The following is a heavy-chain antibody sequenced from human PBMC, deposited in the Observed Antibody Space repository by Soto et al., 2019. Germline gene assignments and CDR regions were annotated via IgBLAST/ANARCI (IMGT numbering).Heavy chain of an antibody. Sequence: QVQLVQSGAEVKKPGASVKVSCKASGYTFTSYAMHWVRQAPGQRLEWMGWINACNGNTKYSQKFQGRVTITRDTSASTAYMELSSLRSEDTAVYYCARGGTLRLGELWNYGMDVWGQGTTVTVSS. CDR1: GYTFTSYA. CDR2: INACNGNT. J-gene: IGHJ6*02. V-gene: IGHV1-3*01. D-gene: IGHD3-16*01. CDR3: ARGGTLRLGELWNYGMDV.